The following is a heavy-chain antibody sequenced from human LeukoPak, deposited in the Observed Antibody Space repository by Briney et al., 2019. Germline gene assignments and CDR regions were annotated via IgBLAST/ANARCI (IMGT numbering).Heavy chain of an antibody. Sequence: SQTLSLTVAISGDSVSSNSDGWNWIRQSPSRGLEWLGRTYYRSKWYNDYAVSVKSRITINPDTSKNQFSLQLNSVTPEDTAVYYCASGWTNFDYWGQGTLVTVSS. CDR3: ASGWTNFDY. CDR2: TYYRSKWYN. CDR1: GDSVSSNSDG. J-gene: IGHJ4*02. D-gene: IGHD3/OR15-3a*01. V-gene: IGHV6-1*01.